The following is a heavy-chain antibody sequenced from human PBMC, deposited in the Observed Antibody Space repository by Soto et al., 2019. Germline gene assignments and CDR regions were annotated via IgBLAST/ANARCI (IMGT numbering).Heavy chain of an antibody. J-gene: IGHJ6*02. CDR2: IIPIFGTA. CDR1: GGTFSSYA. V-gene: IGHV1-69*13. D-gene: IGHD4-17*01. Sequence: GASVKVSCKASGGTFSSYAISWVRQAPGQGLEWMGGIIPIFGTANYAQKFQGRVTITADESTSTAYMELSSLRSEDTAVYYCARANRPYGDPPGSGYYGMDVWGQGTTVTVSS. CDR3: ARANRPYGDPPGSGYYGMDV.